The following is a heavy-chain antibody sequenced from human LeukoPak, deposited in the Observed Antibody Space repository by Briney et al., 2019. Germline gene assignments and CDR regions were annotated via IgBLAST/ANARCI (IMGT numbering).Heavy chain of an antibody. CDR2: IYSSGST. V-gene: IGHV4-59*01. CDR1: GGSISSYY. Sequence: SETLSLTCTVSGGSISSYYWSWIRQPPGKGLEWIGYIYSSGSTNYNPSLKSRVTISVDTSKNQFSLKLTSVTAADTALYFCARGGRGSGTYYPSHLYYYYGMDVWGKGTTVTVFS. D-gene: IGHD3-10*01. J-gene: IGHJ6*04. CDR3: ARGGRGSGTYYPSHLYYYYGMDV.